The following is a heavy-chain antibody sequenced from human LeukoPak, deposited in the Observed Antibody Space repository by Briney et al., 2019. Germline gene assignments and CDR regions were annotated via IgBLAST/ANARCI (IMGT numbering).Heavy chain of an antibody. D-gene: IGHD5-24*01. CDR2: IIPIFGTA. CDR1: GGTFGSYA. Sequence: SVKVSCKASGGTFGSYAISWVRQAPGQGLEWMGGIIPIFGTANYAQKFQGRVTITTDESTSTAYMELSSLRSEDTAVYYCARDGTGDGYNYGYWGQGTLVTVSS. V-gene: IGHV1-69*05. J-gene: IGHJ4*02. CDR3: ARDGTGDGYNYGY.